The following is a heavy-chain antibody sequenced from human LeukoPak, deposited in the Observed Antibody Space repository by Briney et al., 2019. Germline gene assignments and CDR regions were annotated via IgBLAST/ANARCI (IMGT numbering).Heavy chain of an antibody. CDR3: AKPVGSSGWYGDFDC. Sequence: GGSLRLSCAASGFTFSNYAMNWVRQAPGKGLEWVSAIRSSGGSTYYADSVKGRFTISRDNSKNTLYLQMNSLRAEDTAIYYCAKPVGSSGWYGDFDCWGQGTLVTVSS. J-gene: IGHJ4*02. D-gene: IGHD6-19*01. CDR1: GFTFSNYA. V-gene: IGHV3-23*01. CDR2: IRSSGGST.